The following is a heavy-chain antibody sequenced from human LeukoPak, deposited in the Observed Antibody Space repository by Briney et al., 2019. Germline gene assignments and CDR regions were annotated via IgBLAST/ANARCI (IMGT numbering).Heavy chain of an antibody. Sequence: ASVKVSCKASGDTFTSYAISWVRQAPGQGLEWMGRIIPILGIANYAQKFQGRVTITADKSTSTAYMELSSLRSEDTAVYYCARVAAARPRWFDRWGQGTLVTVSS. CDR2: IIPILGIA. CDR1: GDTFTSYA. V-gene: IGHV1-69*04. J-gene: IGHJ5*02. D-gene: IGHD6-6*01. CDR3: ARVAAARPRWFDR.